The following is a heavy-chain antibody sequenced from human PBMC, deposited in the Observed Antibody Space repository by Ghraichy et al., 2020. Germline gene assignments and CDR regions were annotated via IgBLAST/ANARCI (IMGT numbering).Heavy chain of an antibody. CDR3: VKSGPIVVVPAAPLDY. J-gene: IGHJ4*02. Sequence: GGSLRLSCSASGFTFSSYAMHWVRQAPGKGLEYVSAISSNGGSTYYADSVKGRFTISRDNSKNTLYLQMSSLRAEDTAVYYCVKSGPIVVVPAAPLDYWGQGTLVTVSS. CDR2: ISSNGGST. V-gene: IGHV3-64D*06. CDR1: GFTFSSYA. D-gene: IGHD2-2*01.